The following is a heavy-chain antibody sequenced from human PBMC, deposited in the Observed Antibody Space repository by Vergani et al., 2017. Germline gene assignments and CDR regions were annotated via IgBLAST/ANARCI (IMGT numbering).Heavy chain of an antibody. J-gene: IGHJ3*02. CDR2: MYYSGST. CDR3: ARVLDSAFDI. V-gene: IGHV4-59*01. Sequence: QVKLQESGPGLVKPSETLSLTCTVSGGSISTYYWSWIRQPPGKGLEWIGDMYYSGSTNYIPSLKSRVTISADTSKNQFSLKVSSVTAADTAVYYCARVLDSAFDIWGQGTMVTVSS. CDR1: GGSISTYY.